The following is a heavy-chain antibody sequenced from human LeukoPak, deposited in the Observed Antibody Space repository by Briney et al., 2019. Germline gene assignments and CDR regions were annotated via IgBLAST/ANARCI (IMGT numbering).Heavy chain of an antibody. D-gene: IGHD6-13*01. V-gene: IGHV3-9*03. CDR3: AKGLEQQLVPDFDY. J-gene: IGHJ4*02. CDR2: ISWNSGSI. CDR1: GFNFDDYA. Sequence: GRSLRLSCAASGFNFDDYAMHWVRQAPGKGLEWVSGISWNSGSIGYADSVKGRFTISRDNAKNSLYLQMNSLRAEDMALYYCAKGLEQQLVPDFDYWGQGTLVTVSS.